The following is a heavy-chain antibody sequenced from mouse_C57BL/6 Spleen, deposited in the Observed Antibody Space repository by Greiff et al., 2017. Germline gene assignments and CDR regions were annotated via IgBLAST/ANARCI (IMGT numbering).Heavy chain of an antibody. CDR1: GFTFTDYG. CDR2: ISSGSSTI. J-gene: IGHJ4*01. Sequence: EVMLVESGGGLVKPGGSLKLSCAASGFTFTDYGMHWVRQAPEKGLEWVAYISSGSSTIYYADTVKGRFPISRDNAKNTLFLQMTNLRSEDTAMYYCARREDSTGYGVYYYAMDDWGQGTSVTVSS. V-gene: IGHV5-17*01. CDR3: ARREDSTGYGVYYYAMDD. D-gene: IGHD3-2*02.